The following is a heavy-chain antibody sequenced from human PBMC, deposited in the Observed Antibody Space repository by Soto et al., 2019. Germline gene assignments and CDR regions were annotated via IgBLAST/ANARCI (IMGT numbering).Heavy chain of an antibody. V-gene: IGHV1-2*02. CDR2: INPNSGGT. J-gene: IGHJ4*02. CDR1: GYTFTGYY. D-gene: IGHD3-3*01. Sequence: GASVKVSCKASGYTFTGYYMHWVRQAPGQGLEWMGWINPNSGGTNYAQKFQGRVTMTRDTSISTAYMELSRLRSDDTAVYYCARARKGLVSIFGRVPPSIDYRDQGTLGTVSS. CDR3: ARARKGLVSIFGRVPPSIDY.